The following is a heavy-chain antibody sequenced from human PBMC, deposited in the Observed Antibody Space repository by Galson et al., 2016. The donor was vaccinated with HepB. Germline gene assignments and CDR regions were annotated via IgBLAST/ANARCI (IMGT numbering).Heavy chain of an antibody. CDR2: ISFSRSTV. J-gene: IGHJ2*01. CDR3: ARDPTDARGWNLYFDL. D-gene: IGHD6-19*01. Sequence: SLRLSCAASGFTFSSYHMNWVRQAPGKGLEWVAYISFSRSTVYYADSVKGRFTIARDNAKNSLYLQMNSLRDEDTAVYSCARDPTDARGWNLYFDLWGRGTLVTVSS. CDR1: GFTFSSYH. V-gene: IGHV3-48*02.